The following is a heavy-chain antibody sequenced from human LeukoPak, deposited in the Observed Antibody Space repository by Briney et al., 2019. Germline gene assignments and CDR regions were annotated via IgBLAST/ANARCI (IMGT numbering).Heavy chain of an antibody. Sequence: SVKVSCKASGGTFSSYAISWVRQAPGQGLEWMGGIIPIFGTANYAQKFQGRVTITRDTSADTAYMELSSLRSEDTAVYYCARLKYCTNGVCYAGFDYWGQGTLVTVSS. D-gene: IGHD2-8*01. CDR2: IIPIFGTA. V-gene: IGHV1-69*05. CDR3: ARLKYCTNGVCYAGFDY. CDR1: GGTFSSYA. J-gene: IGHJ4*02.